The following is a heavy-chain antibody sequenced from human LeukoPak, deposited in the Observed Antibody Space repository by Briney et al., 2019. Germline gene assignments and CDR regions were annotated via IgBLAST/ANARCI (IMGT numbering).Heavy chain of an antibody. CDR3: ARLLDNDSSGDPDTFDM. Sequence: TSETLSLTCTVSGGSMSSHYWSWIRQPPGKGLVWIGYIYYSGSTYYNPSLQSRVTISVDTSKNHFSLKLTSVTAADTAVYYCARLLDNDSSGDPDTFDMWGQGTMVTVSS. D-gene: IGHD3-22*01. CDR2: IYYSGST. CDR1: GGSMSSHY. J-gene: IGHJ3*02. V-gene: IGHV4-59*11.